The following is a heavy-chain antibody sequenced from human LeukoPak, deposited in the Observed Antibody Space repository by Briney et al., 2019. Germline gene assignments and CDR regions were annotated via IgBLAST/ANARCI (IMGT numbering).Heavy chain of an antibody. Sequence: GGSLRLSCAASGFSFDDYAMHWVRQAPGKGLEWVSGISWNSARIGYADSVKGRFTISRDNAKNSLYLQMNSLRAEDTALYYCAKDMAAGGTSFDYWGQGALVTVSS. J-gene: IGHJ4*02. V-gene: IGHV3-9*01. CDR3: AKDMAAGGTSFDY. D-gene: IGHD6-13*01. CDR2: ISWNSARI. CDR1: GFSFDDYA.